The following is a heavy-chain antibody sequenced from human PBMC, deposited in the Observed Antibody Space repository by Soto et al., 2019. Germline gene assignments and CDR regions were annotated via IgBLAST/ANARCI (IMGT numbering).Heavy chain of an antibody. D-gene: IGHD2-15*01. CDR1: GDSISTVDYF. J-gene: IGHJ5*01. V-gene: IGHV4-30-4*01. CDR2: IYKSATT. CDR3: ARGRYCLTGRCFPNWFDS. Sequence: QVQLLESGPGLVKPSQTLSLTCSVSGDSISTVDYFWAWIRQPPGQALEYIGYIYKSATTYYNPSFESRVAISLDTSKSQFSRTVTSVTAADTAVYFCARGRYCLTGRCFPNWFDSWGQGTLVTVSS.